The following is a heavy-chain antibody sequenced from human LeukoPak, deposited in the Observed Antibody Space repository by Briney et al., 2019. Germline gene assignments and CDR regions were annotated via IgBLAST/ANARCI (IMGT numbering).Heavy chain of an antibody. V-gene: IGHV4-59*08. CDR1: GGSISSYY. CDR2: IYYSGST. J-gene: IGHJ5*02. Sequence: SETLSLTCTVSGGSISSYYWSWIRQPPGKGLEWIGYIYYSGSTNYNPSLKSRVTISVDTSKNQFSLKLSSVTAADTAVYYCARHYYDSSGYCYGKGWFDPWGQGTLVTVSS. CDR3: ARHYYDSSGYCYGKGWFDP. D-gene: IGHD3-22*01.